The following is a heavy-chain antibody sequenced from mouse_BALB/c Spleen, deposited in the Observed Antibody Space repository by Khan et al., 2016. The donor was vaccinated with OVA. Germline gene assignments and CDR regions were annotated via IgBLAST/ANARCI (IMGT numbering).Heavy chain of an antibody. CDR1: GYTFSSYW. D-gene: IGHD2-4*01. CDR2: ILPGSDNT. J-gene: IGHJ4*01. V-gene: IGHV1-9*01. Sequence: QVQLQQSGAELMKPGASVKISCKATGYTFSSYWIEWVKQRPGHGLEWIGEILPGSDNTNYNENFKGKATFAADTSSNTAYMQLSSLTSEDSAVYYCARSYYDYDYYAMDYWGQGTSVTVSS. CDR3: ARSYYDYDYYAMDY.